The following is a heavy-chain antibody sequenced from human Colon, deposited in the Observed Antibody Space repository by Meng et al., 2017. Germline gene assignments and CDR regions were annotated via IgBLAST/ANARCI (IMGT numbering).Heavy chain of an antibody. CDR1: GGSFSGYY. Sequence: QVQLQQWGAGLLKPSETLSLTCAVYGGSFSGYYWSWFRQPPGKGLEWIGEINHRGTTNYNPTLNIRVSVSVDTSKNQFSLNVTSVTAADTAIYYCARDQGGAGAYWGQGTLVTVSS. D-gene: IGHD2-15*01. V-gene: IGHV4-34*01. CDR2: INHRGTT. J-gene: IGHJ4*02. CDR3: ARDQGGAGAY.